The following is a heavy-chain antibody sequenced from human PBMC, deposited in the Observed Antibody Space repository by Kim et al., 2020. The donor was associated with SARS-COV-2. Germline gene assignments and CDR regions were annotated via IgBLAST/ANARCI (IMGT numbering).Heavy chain of an antibody. J-gene: IGHJ4*02. D-gene: IGHD6-13*01. V-gene: IGHV3-11*03. CDR1: GFTFSDYY. CDR3: ARGAIGAAAGAYFDY. CDR2: ISSSSSYT. Sequence: GGSLRLSCAASGFTFSDYYMSWIRQAPGKGLEWVSYISSSSSYTNYADSVKGRFTISRDNAKNSLYLQMNSLRAEDTAVYYCARGAIGAAAGAYFDYWGQGTLVTVSS.